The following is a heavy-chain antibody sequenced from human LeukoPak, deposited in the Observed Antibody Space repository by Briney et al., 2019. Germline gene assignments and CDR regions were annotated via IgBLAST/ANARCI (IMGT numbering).Heavy chain of an antibody. CDR1: GFTFSSYW. Sequence: SGGSLRLSCAASGFTFSSYWMSWVRQAPGKGLEWVSAISGSGGSTYYADSVKGRFTISRDNSKNTLYLQMNSLRAEDTAVYYCAKDAIRTLGIAVAGTTLYFDYWGQGTLVTVSS. J-gene: IGHJ4*02. CDR3: AKDAIRTLGIAVAGTTLYFDY. CDR2: ISGSGGST. D-gene: IGHD6-19*01. V-gene: IGHV3-23*01.